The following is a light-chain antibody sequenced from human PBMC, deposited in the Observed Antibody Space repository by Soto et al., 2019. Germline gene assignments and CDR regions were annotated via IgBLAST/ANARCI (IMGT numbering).Light chain of an antibody. Sequence: DIQITHSPSSLSASVLDRITITCQASQDIGNYLNWYQQKPGRAPKLLIYDASTLESGVPSRFSGSGSETEFTLTISRLQPDDFATYFCHPRAFGQGTRLEIK. CDR1: QDIGNY. J-gene: IGKJ5*01. CDR2: DAS. CDR3: HPRA. V-gene: IGKV1-33*01.